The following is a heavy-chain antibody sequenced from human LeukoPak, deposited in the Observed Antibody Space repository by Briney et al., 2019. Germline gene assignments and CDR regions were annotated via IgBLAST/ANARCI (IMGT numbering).Heavy chain of an antibody. J-gene: IGHJ6*03. Sequence: GGSLRLSCAASGFTFSSYWMSWVRQAPGKGLDWVANIKQDGSEKYYVDSVKGRFTISRDNAKNSLYLQMNSLRAEDTAVYYCAREGIAAADYYFYYMDVWGKGTTVTVSS. V-gene: IGHV3-7*01. CDR2: IKQDGSEK. D-gene: IGHD6-13*01. CDR1: GFTFSSYW. CDR3: AREGIAAADYYFYYMDV.